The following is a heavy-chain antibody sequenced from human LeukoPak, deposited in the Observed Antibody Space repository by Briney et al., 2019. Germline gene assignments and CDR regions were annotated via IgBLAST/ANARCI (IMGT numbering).Heavy chain of an antibody. V-gene: IGHV4-34*01. Sequence: SETLSLTCAVYGGSFSGYYWSWIRQPPGKGLEWIGEINHSGSTNYNPSLKSRVTISVDTSKSQFSLRLSSVTAADTAVYYCAREHYSSTWYVHDGLDIWGQGTMVTVSS. D-gene: IGHD6-13*01. J-gene: IGHJ3*02. CDR2: INHSGST. CDR3: AREHYSSTWYVHDGLDI. CDR1: GGSFSGYY.